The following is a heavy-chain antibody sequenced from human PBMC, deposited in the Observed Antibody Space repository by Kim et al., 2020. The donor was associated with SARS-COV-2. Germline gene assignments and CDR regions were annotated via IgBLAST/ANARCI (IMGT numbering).Heavy chain of an antibody. V-gene: IGHV4-34*01. CDR2: INHSGST. D-gene: IGHD3-10*01. CDR3: ARGGILWFGELAKYYYYGMDV. CDR1: GGSFSGYY. Sequence: SETLSLTCAVYGGSFSGYYWSWIRQPPGKGLEWIGEINHSGSTNYNPSLKSRVTISVDTSKNQFSPKLSSVTAADTAVYYCARGGILWFGELAKYYYYGMDVWGQGTTVTVSS. J-gene: IGHJ6*02.